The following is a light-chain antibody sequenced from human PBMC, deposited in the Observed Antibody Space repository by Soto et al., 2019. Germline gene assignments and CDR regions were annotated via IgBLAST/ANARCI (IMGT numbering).Light chain of an antibody. V-gene: IGKV3-20*01. CDR1: QSVSGSY. J-gene: IGKJ1*01. CDR2: GAS. CDR3: HQYGSSPRA. Sequence: EIVLTQSPGTLSLSPGERATLSCRASQSVSGSYLAWYQQKPCHAPRLLIYGASSRATGIPDRFSGSGSGTDFTLTISRLEPEDFAVYYCHQYGSSPRAFAQGTKVEIK.